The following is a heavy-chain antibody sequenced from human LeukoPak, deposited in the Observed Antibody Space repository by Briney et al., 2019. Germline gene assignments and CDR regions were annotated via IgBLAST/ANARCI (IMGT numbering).Heavy chain of an antibody. V-gene: IGHV3-23*01. CDR1: GFTFNSYA. CDR3: AKTTTGYSSGRYPGWPVDY. Sequence: GGSLRLSCAASGFTFNSYAMYWVRQAPGKGLEWVSGIFGSGGSSHYADSVKGRFTISRDNCKNTVYLQMNSLRPEDTAVYYCAKTTTGYSSGRYPGWPVDYWGQGTLVTVSS. D-gene: IGHD6-19*01. CDR2: IFGSGGSS. J-gene: IGHJ4*02.